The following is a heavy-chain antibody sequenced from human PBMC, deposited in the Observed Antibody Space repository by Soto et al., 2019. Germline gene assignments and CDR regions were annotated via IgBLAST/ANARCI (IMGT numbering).Heavy chain of an antibody. CDR1: GFTFSSYS. J-gene: IGHJ2*01. Sequence: EVQLVESGGGLVQPGGSLRLSCAASGFTFSSYSMNWVRQAPGKGLEWVSYISSSSSTIYYADSVKGRFTISRDNAKNSLYQQMNSLRDEDTAVYYCARDGGLQFDLWGRGTLVTVSS. D-gene: IGHD2-15*01. CDR3: ARDGGLQFDL. CDR2: ISSSSSTI. V-gene: IGHV3-48*02.